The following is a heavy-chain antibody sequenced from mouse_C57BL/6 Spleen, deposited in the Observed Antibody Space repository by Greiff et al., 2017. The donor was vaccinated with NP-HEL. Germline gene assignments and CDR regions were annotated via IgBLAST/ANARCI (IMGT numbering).Heavy chain of an antibody. CDR1: GYAFSSSW. V-gene: IGHV1-82*01. CDR2: IYPGDGDT. Sequence: QVQLQQSGPELVKPGASVKISCKASGYAFSSSWMHWVKQRPGQGLEWIGRIYPGDGDTNYIGKFKGKATLTADKSSSTAYMQLSSLTSEDSAVYFGARSFITTVVVRYFDVWGTGTTVTVSS. D-gene: IGHD1-1*01. CDR3: ARSFITTVVVRYFDV. J-gene: IGHJ1*03.